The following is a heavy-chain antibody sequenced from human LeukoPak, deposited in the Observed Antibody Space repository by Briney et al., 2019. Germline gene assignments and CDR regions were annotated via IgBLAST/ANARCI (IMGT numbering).Heavy chain of an antibody. Sequence: SVKVSCKASGCTFSSYAISWVRQAPGQGLEWMGGIIPIFGTANYAQKFQGRVTITTDESTSTAYMELSSLRSEDTAAYYCARGTGVEMATISRDNWFDPWGQGTLVTVSS. CDR1: GCTFSSYA. D-gene: IGHD5-24*01. J-gene: IGHJ5*02. V-gene: IGHV1-69*05. CDR3: ARGTGVEMATISRDNWFDP. CDR2: IIPIFGTA.